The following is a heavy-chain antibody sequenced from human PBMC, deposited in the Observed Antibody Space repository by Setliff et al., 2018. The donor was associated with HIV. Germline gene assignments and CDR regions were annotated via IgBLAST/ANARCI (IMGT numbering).Heavy chain of an antibody. D-gene: IGHD3-3*01. CDR3: ARVHLTTNAVYGVVSNWFDP. CDR1: GFTFSDFW. J-gene: IGHJ5*02. CDR2: ISPDGSRN. V-gene: IGHV3-7*03. Sequence: GGSLRLSCEASGFTFSDFWMHWVRQAPGKGLEWVASISPDGSRNYCVGSVKGRFTASRDNAKSSLYPQMNSLRAEDTAVYYCARVHLTTNAVYGVVSNWFDPWGQGALVTVSS.